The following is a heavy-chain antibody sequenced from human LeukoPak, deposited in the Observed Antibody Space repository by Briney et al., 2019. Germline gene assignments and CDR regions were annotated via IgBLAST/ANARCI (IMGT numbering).Heavy chain of an antibody. D-gene: IGHD6-13*01. V-gene: IGHV3-30-3*01. CDR3: ARGSTIADFDY. CDR1: GFTFSSYA. J-gene: IGHJ4*02. CDR2: ISYDGSNK. Sequence: GRSLRLSCAASGFTFSSYAMHWVRQAPGKGLEWVAVISYDGSNKYYADSVKGRFTISRDNSKNTLYLQMNSLRAEDTAVYYCARGSTIADFDYWGQGTLVTVSS.